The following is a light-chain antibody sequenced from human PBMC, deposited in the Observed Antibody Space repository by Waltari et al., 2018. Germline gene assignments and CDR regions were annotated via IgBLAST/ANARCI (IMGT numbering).Light chain of an antibody. J-gene: IGKJ1*01. CDR2: LGS. CDR1: QSLLHANGYNY. Sequence: DIVVTQSPLSLPVTPGEPASISCTSSQSLLHANGYNYLDWYLQKPGQSPQLLIYLGSNRASGVPDRFSGSGSGTDFTLKISRVEAEDVGVYYCMQALQTPTFGQGTKVEIK. V-gene: IGKV2-28*01. CDR3: MQALQTPT.